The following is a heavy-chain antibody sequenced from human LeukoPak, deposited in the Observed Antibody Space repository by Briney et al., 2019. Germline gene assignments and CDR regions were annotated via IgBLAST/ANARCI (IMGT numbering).Heavy chain of an antibody. J-gene: IGHJ4*02. D-gene: IGHD1-26*01. CDR2: IYYSGST. Sequence: SSETLSLTCIVSGGSIGSYYWSWIRQPPGKGLEWIGHIYYSGSTDYNPSLRSRVTISVDTSKNQFSLRLSSVTAADTAVYYCARHKNGGTYPIDSWGQGTLVTVSS. CDR1: GGSIGSYY. CDR3: ARHKNGGTYPIDS. V-gene: IGHV4-59*08.